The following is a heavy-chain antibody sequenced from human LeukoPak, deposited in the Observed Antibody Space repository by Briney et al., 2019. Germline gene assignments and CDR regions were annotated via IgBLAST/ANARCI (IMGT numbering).Heavy chain of an antibody. CDR2: INPGSGNT. V-gene: IGHV1-3*01. CDR3: AAELRNSGSYFNFDY. D-gene: IGHD1-26*01. Sequence: ASVKVSCKASGYTFPNYALHWVRQAPGQGFEWMGLINPGSGNTKYSQTFQARVTLTRDTSATTAYMELSSLRSEDTAVYYCAAELRNSGSYFNFDYWGQGTLVTVSS. J-gene: IGHJ4*02. CDR1: GYTFPNYA.